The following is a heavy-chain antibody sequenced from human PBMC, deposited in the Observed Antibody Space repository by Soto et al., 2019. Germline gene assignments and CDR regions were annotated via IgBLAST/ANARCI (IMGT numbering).Heavy chain of an antibody. CDR3: ARDYYYYDSSGYYWFDP. V-gene: IGHV1-69*13. CDR2: IIPIFGTA. Sequence: SVKVSCKASGGTFSSYAISWVRQAPGQGLEWMGGIIPIFGTANYAQKFKGRVTITADESTSTAYMELGSRRSEDTAVYYCARDYYYYDSSGYYWFDPWGQGTLVTVSS. CDR1: GGTFSSYA. J-gene: IGHJ5*02. D-gene: IGHD3-22*01.